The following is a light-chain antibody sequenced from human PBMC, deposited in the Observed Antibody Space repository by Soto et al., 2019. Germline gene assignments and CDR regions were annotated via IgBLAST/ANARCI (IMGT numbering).Light chain of an antibody. V-gene: IGLV1-40*01. CDR1: NSNLGAGYD. J-gene: IGLJ3*02. Sequence: QPVLTQPPSVSGAPGQRVTISCTGNNSNLGAGYDVHWYQQLPGAAPKLVIFGNRNRPSGVPERFSGSKSGTLASLAITGLQAEDEADYCCQAYDYSLTAFVFGGGTKLTVL. CDR2: GNR. CDR3: QAYDYSLTAFV.